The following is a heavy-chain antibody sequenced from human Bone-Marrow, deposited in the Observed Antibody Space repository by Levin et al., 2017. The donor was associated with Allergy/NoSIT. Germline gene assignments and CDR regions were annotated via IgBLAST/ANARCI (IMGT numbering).Heavy chain of an antibody. J-gene: IGHJ6*02. D-gene: IGHD3-3*01. CDR1: GGTFSSYA. CDR3: ARDLGFLEDYDYGMDV. Sequence: SVKVSCKASGGTFSSYAISWVRQAPGQGLEWMGGIIPIFGTANYAQKFQGRVTITADESTSTAYMELSSLRSEDTAVYYCARDLGFLEDYDYGMDVWGQGTTVTVSS. CDR2: IIPIFGTA. V-gene: IGHV1-69*13.